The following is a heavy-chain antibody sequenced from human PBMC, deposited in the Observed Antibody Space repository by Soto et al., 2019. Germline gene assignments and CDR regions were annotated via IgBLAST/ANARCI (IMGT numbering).Heavy chain of an antibody. CDR2: IYYSGST. J-gene: IGHJ4*02. CDR3: ARLRYCSGGSCFFSFY. D-gene: IGHD2-15*01. V-gene: IGHV4-39*01. CDR1: GGSISSSSYY. Sequence: SETLSLTCTVSGGSISSSSYYWGWIRQPPGKGLEWIGSIYYSGSTYYNPSLKSRVTISVDTSKNQFSLKLSSVTAADTAVYYCARLRYCSGGSCFFSFYWGQGTLVTVPS.